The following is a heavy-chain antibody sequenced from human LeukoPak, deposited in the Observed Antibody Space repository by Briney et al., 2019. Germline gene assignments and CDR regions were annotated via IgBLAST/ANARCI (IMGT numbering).Heavy chain of an antibody. Sequence: GGSLRLSCVASGFTFNTYYMHWVRQAPGERLVWVSFINADGTITKYADSVKGRFTISRDNAKSTVYLQMNGLRVEDTAMYFCVRLAVTDTNYWGQGSLVTVSS. CDR3: VRLAVTDTNY. CDR2: INADGTIT. J-gene: IGHJ4*02. D-gene: IGHD2-21*02. V-gene: IGHV3-74*01. CDR1: GFTFNTYY.